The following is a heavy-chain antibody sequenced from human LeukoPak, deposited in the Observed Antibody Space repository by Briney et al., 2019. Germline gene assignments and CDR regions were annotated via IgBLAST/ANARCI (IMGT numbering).Heavy chain of an antibody. CDR2: IRSKANSYAT. J-gene: IGHJ4*02. Sequence: GGSLKLSCAASGFTFSGSAIHWVRQASGKGLEWVGRIRSKANSYATAYAASVKGRFTISRDDSKNTAYLQMNSLKTEDTAVYYCTRHSSHSSGSNWGQGTLVTVSS. CDR3: TRHSSHSSGSN. V-gene: IGHV3-73*01. D-gene: IGHD6-19*01. CDR1: GFTFSGSA.